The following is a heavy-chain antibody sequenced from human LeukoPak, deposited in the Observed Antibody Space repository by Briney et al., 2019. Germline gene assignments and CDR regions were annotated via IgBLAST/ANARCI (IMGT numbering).Heavy chain of an antibody. J-gene: IGHJ6*02. V-gene: IGHV3-30-3*01. D-gene: IGHD3-16*02. CDR2: ISYDGSNK. Sequence: GRSLRLSCAASGFTFSSYAMHWVRQAPGKGLEWVAVISYDGSNKYYADSVKGRFTISRDNSKNTLYLQMNNLRAEDAAVYYCARDYQPTGWDYYYYGMDVWGQGTTVTVSS. CDR3: ARDYQPTGWDYYYYGMDV. CDR1: GFTFSSYA.